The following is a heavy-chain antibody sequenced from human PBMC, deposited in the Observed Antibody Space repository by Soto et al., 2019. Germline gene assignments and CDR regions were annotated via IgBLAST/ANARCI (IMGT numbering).Heavy chain of an antibody. D-gene: IGHD2-2*01. J-gene: IGHJ4*02. CDR1: GYTXTXXX. CDR3: AREWGTSHPFDY. CDR2: ISAYNGNT. V-gene: IGHV1-18*01. Sequence: QVQLVQSGAEVKKPGASVKVSCKASGYTXTXXXIXXXRQAPGQGLEWMGWISAYNGNTNYAQKLQGRVTMTTDTSTSTAYMELRSLRSDDTAVYYCAREWGTSHPFDYWGQGTLVTVSS.